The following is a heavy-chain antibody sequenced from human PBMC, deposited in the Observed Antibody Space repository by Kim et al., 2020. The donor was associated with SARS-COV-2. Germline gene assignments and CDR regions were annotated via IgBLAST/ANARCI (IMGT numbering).Heavy chain of an antibody. Sequence: SETLSLTCAVYGGSFSGYYWSWIRQPPGKGLEWIGEINHSGSTNYNPSLKSRVTISVDTSKNQFSLKLSSVTAADTAVYYCARGRGFRIAAAGPFDYWGQGTLVTVSS. CDR3: ARGRGFRIAAAGPFDY. CDR2: INHSGST. D-gene: IGHD6-13*01. V-gene: IGHV4-34*01. J-gene: IGHJ4*02. CDR1: GGSFSGYY.